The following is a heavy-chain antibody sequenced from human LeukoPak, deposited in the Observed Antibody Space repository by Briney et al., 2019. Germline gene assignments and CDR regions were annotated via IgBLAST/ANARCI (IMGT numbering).Heavy chain of an antibody. CDR3: ARVLGSGYFYFDY. CDR2: ISSSRNYI. J-gene: IGHJ4*02. V-gene: IGHV3-21*01. D-gene: IGHD3-22*01. Sequence: GGSLRLSCAASGFTFSSYSMNWVRQAPGKGLEWVSSISSSRNYIYYADSVKGRFTISRDNAKNSLYLQMNSLRAEDTAVYYCARVLGSGYFYFDYWGQGTLVTVSS. CDR1: GFTFSSYS.